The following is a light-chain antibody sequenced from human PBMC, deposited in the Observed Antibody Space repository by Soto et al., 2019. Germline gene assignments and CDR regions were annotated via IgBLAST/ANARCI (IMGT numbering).Light chain of an antibody. CDR3: QQRSNWQIT. Sequence: EIVLPQSPAPLSLSQGERATLSCRASQSVTSNLAWYQQKPGQAPRLLIYDASNRATGIPARFSGSGSGTDFTLTISSLEPEDFAVYYCQQRSNWQITFGQGTRLEIK. CDR1: QSVTSN. CDR2: DAS. J-gene: IGKJ5*01. V-gene: IGKV3-11*01.